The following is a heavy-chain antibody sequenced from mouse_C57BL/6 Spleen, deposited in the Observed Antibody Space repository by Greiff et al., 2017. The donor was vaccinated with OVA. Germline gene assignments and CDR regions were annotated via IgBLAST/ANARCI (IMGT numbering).Heavy chain of an antibody. CDR3: ARGGKLYYFDY. CDR2: IDPSDSYT. D-gene: IGHD4-1*01. Sequence: QVQLQQPGAELVMPGASVKLSCKASGYTFTSYWMHWVKQRPGQGLEWIGEIDPSDSYTNYNQKFKGKSTLTVDKSSSTAYMQLSSLTSEDSAVYYCARGGKLYYFDYWGQGTTLTVSS. CDR1: GYTFTSYW. J-gene: IGHJ2*01. V-gene: IGHV1-69*01.